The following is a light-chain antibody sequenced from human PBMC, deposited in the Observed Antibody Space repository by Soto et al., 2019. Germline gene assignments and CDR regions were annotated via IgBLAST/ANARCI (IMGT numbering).Light chain of an antibody. CDR2: HAP. CDR1: QSISIW. V-gene: IGKV1-5*01. Sequence: IQLTQSPSSLSASVGDRVTITCRASQSISIWLAWYQQKPGTAPKLLIYHAPTLESGVPSRFSGSGSGTEFTLTISSLQPDDFATYYCQQYNSYSFGQGTKVDIK. J-gene: IGKJ1*01. CDR3: QQYNSYS.